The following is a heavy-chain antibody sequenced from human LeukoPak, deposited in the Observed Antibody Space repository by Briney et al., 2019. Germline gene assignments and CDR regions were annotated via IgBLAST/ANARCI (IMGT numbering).Heavy chain of an antibody. Sequence: KSGGSLRLSCAASGFTFSGYYMSWIRQAPGKGLERVSYITISGSATYYADSVKGRFTISRDNAKNSLYLQMNSLRVEDTAVYYCARDGDTTSKVDYWGQGTLVTVSS. J-gene: IGHJ4*02. V-gene: IGHV3-11*01. CDR2: ITISGSAT. CDR3: ARDGDTTSKVDY. CDR1: GFTFSGYY. D-gene: IGHD5-18*01.